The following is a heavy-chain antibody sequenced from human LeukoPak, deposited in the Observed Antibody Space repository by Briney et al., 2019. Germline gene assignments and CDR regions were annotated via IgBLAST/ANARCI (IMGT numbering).Heavy chain of an antibody. D-gene: IGHD1-26*01. CDR2: IFYSGST. J-gene: IGHJ4*02. Sequence: KTSETLSLTCTLAGGSISGYYWSWIRQPPGKGLEWIGYIFYSGSTNYNPSLKSRVTISVDTSKNQFSLKLSSVTAADTAVYYCARGEWDLLFDYWGQGTLVTVSS. CDR1: GGSISGYY. V-gene: IGHV4-59*01. CDR3: ARGEWDLLFDY.